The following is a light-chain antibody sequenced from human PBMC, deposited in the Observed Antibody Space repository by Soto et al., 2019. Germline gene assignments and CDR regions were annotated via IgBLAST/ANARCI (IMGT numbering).Light chain of an antibody. CDR2: EVN. J-gene: IGLJ1*01. CDR3: SSFAPGRIYV. Sequence: QSVLTQPASVSGSPGQSITFSCTGTSSDIGVYNYVSWYQQHPGKAPKLMIYEVNNRPSGVSNRFPGSKSGNTASLTISGLQAEDEADYYCSSFAPGRIYVFGSGTKVTVL. V-gene: IGLV2-14*01. CDR1: SSDIGVYNY.